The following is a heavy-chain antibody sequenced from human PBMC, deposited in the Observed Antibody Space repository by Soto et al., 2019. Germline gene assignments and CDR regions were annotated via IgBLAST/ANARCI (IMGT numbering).Heavy chain of an antibody. J-gene: IGHJ4*02. V-gene: IGHV3-72*01. CDR3: ARAGGSAWTFDY. Sequence: GGSLRLSCAASGFTFSDLYMDWVRQPPGKGLEWVGRSGSKANNYTTEYAASVKGRFTISRDVSKNSLYLQMKSLETEDTAVYYCARAGGSAWTFDYWGQGTLVTVSS. CDR1: GFTFSDLY. CDR2: SGSKANNYTT. D-gene: IGHD6-19*01.